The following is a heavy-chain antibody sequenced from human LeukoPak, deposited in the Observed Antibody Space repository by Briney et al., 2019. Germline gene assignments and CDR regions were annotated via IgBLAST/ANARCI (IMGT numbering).Heavy chain of an antibody. CDR2: IYSGDST. J-gene: IGHJ4*02. CDR3: ARGRKFFDY. CDR1: GFIFSRYT. Sequence: GGSLRLSCAASGFIFSRYTMNWVRQAPGKGLAWVSVIYSGDSTYYADSVKGRFTISRDNSKNTLYLQMNSLRAEDTAVYYCARGRKFFDYWGQGTLVTVSS. V-gene: IGHV3-66*01.